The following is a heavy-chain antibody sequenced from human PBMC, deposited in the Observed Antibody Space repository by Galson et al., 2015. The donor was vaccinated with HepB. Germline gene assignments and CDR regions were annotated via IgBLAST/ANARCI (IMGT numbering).Heavy chain of an antibody. D-gene: IGHD3-22*01. CDR1: GYSVTSYG. Sequence: QSGAEVKKPGASVKVSCKASGYSVTSYGFNWVRQAPGRGLEWMGWISGYGGDASYAEKFQGRVTLTTDTSTNTAYMELRNLRPDDTAVYFCARNKVYYDTSGGWFDPWGQGTLVTVSS. CDR3: ARNKVYYDTSGGWFDP. V-gene: IGHV1-18*01. CDR2: ISGYGGDA. J-gene: IGHJ5*02.